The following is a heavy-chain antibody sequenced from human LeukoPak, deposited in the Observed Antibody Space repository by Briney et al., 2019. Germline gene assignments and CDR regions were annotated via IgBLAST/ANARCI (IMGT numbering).Heavy chain of an antibody. D-gene: IGHD3-10*01. Sequence: GGSLRLSCAASGFTFSSYEMNWVRQAPGKGLEWVSVIYSGGRTDYAGSVKGRFTISRDSSKNTLYLQMNSLRAEDTAVYYCTRDVIRGTNLGYWGQGTLVTVSS. V-gene: IGHV3-66*02. J-gene: IGHJ4*02. CDR1: GFTFSSYE. CDR3: TRDVIRGTNLGY. CDR2: IYSGGRT.